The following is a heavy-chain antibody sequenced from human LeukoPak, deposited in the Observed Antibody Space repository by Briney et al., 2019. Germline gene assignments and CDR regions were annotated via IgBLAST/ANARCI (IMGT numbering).Heavy chain of an antibody. J-gene: IGHJ6*03. V-gene: IGHV4-59*01. Sequence: SETLSLTCTVSGASISSFYWSWIRQHPGKGLEWIGYIYYSGSTNSNPSLKSRVTISVDTSKSQFSLKVSSVAAADTAGYYCARGTSNVLGHFDWLHMDVWGKGTTVTFSS. D-gene: IGHD3-9*01. CDR2: IYYSGST. CDR1: GASISSFY. CDR3: ARGTSNVLGHFDWLHMDV.